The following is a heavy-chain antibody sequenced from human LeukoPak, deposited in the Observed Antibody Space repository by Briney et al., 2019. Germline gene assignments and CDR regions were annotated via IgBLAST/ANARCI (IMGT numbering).Heavy chain of an antibody. CDR3: AGYGDSYYYYGMDV. CDR1: GGSISSYY. CDR2: IYYSGST. Sequence: SETLSLTNTVSGGSISSYYWSWIRQPPGKGLEWIGYIYYSGSTNYNPSLKSRVTISVDTSKNQFSLKLSSVTAADTAVYYCAGYGDSYYYYGMDVWGQGTTVTVSS. D-gene: IGHD4-17*01. J-gene: IGHJ6*02. V-gene: IGHV4-59*01.